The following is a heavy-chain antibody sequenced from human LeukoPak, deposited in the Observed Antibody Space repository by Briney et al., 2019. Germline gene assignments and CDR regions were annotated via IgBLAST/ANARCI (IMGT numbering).Heavy chain of an antibody. V-gene: IGHV1-69*05. Sequence: GASVKVSCKASGGTFSSYVISWVRQAPGQGLEWMGRIIPIFGTTNYAQKFQGRVTITTDESTAYMELSSLRSEDTAVYYCARTKGHYHDIIGFYYWGQGTLVTVSS. J-gene: IGHJ4*02. CDR1: GGTFSSYV. CDR3: ARTKGHYHDIIGFYY. CDR2: IIPIFGTT. D-gene: IGHD3-22*01.